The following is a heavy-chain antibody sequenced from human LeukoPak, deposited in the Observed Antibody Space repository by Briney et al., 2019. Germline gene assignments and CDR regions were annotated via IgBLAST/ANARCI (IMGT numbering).Heavy chain of an antibody. CDR1: GGSISGYY. D-gene: IGHD6-13*01. V-gene: IGHV4-4*07. CDR3: ASTLAAAAPMDV. Sequence: SETLSLTCTVSGGSISGYYWSWIRQPAGKGLEWIGRIYTSGSTNYNPSLKSRVTISVDTSKNQFSLKLSSVTAADTAVYYCASTLAAAAPMDVWGQGTTVTVSS. CDR2: IYTSGST. J-gene: IGHJ6*02.